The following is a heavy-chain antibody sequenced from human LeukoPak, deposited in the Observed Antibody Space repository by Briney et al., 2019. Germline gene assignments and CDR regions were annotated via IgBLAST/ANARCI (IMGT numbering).Heavy chain of an antibody. CDR1: GFFFSSYC. Sequence: WALRLCCEASGFFFSSYCMHWVRQAPGKGLEWLAVISGDGTNKYYAESVKGRFTISRDNSKTTVLVQLNSLRVEDTAVYYCARCRENDFWSGSPVDHWGQGTLVTVSS. D-gene: IGHD3-3*01. CDR2: ISGDGTNK. CDR3: ARCRENDFWSGSPVDH. V-gene: IGHV3-30-3*01. J-gene: IGHJ4*02.